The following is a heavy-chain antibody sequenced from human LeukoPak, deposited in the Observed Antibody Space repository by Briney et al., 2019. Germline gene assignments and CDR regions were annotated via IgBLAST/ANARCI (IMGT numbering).Heavy chain of an antibody. Sequence: PSETLSLTCTVSGGSISNYFWSWIRQPPGKGLEWIAYISYSGSTNYNPSLNSRVTISVDTSKNQFSLRLNSVTAADTAVYYCARQQDPGHWYFDLWGRGTLVTVSS. CDR2: ISYSGST. D-gene: IGHD2-15*01. V-gene: IGHV4-59*01. J-gene: IGHJ2*01. CDR3: ARQQDPGHWYFDL. CDR1: GGSISNYF.